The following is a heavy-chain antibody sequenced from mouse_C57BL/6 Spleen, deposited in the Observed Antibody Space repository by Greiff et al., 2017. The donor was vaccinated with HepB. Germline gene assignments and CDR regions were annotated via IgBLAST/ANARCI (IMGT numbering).Heavy chain of an antibody. Sequence: DVKLVESGGGLVKPGGSLKLSCAASGFTFSDYGMHWVRQAPEKGLEWVAYISSGSSTIYYADTVKGRFTISRDNAKNTLFLQMTSLRSEDTAMYYCARQDYYGSSYDAMDYWGQGTSVTVSS. V-gene: IGHV5-17*01. CDR2: ISSGSSTI. CDR3: ARQDYYGSSYDAMDY. J-gene: IGHJ4*01. CDR1: GFTFSDYG. D-gene: IGHD1-1*01.